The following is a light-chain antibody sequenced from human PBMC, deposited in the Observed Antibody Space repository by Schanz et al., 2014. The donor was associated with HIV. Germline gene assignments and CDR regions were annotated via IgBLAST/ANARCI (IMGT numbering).Light chain of an antibody. CDR2: DVT. Sequence: QSALTQPASVSGSPGQSISISCAGTSSDVGGDNFVSWYQQHPGRAPKLLVYDVTNRPSGVSSRFSGSKSGNTASLTISGLQAEDEADYYCLSYDNTLSGSRIFGGGTKLTVL. CDR3: LSYDNTLSGSRI. CDR1: SSDVGGDNF. V-gene: IGLV2-14*03. J-gene: IGLJ2*01.